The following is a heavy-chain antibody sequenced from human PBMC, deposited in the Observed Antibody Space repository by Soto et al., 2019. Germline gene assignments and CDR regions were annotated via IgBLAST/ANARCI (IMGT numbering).Heavy chain of an antibody. V-gene: IGHV1-69*06. CDR2: IIPIFGTA. J-gene: IGHJ5*02. CDR1: GGTFSSYA. CDR3: ARDHVVVVVAATPGGWFDP. D-gene: IGHD2-15*01. Sequence: SVKVSCKASGGTFSSYAISWVRQAPGQGLEWMGGIIPIFGTANYAQKFQGRVTITADKSTSTAYMELSSLRSEDTAVYYCARDHVVVVVAATPGGWFDPWGQGTLVTVPQ.